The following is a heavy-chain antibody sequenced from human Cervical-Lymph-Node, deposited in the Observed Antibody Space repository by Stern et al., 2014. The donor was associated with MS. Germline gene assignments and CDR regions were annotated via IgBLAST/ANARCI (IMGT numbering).Heavy chain of an antibody. D-gene: IGHD6-13*01. CDR1: GGSISSYY. CDR2: IYYSGST. CDR3: ARGYSSTWYWFDS. Sequence: VHLVESGPGLVKPSGTLSLTCTVSGGSISSYYWSWIRQPPEKGLEWIGYIYYSGSTNYNPSLKSRVTISVDTSKNQFSLKLRSVTAADTAVYFCARGYSSTWYWFDSWGQGTQVTVSS. J-gene: IGHJ5*01. V-gene: IGHV4-59*01.